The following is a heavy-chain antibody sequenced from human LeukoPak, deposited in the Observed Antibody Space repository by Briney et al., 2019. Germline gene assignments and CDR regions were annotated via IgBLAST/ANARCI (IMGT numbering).Heavy chain of an antibody. CDR3: ARDNGWGSTSCYY. CDR2: IIPIFGTA. Sequence: SVKVSCKASGGTFSSYAISWVRQAPGQGLEWMGRIIPIFGTANYAQKFQGRVTITTDESTSTAYMELRSLRSDDTAVYYCARDNGWGSTSCYYWGQGTLVTVSS. J-gene: IGHJ4*02. CDR1: GGTFSSYA. V-gene: IGHV1-69*05. D-gene: IGHD2-2*01.